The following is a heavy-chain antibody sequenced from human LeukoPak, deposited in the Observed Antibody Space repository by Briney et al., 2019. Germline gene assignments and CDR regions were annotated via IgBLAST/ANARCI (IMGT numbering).Heavy chain of an antibody. D-gene: IGHD3-10*02. J-gene: IGHJ4*02. Sequence: ASVKVSCKASGYTFTNYGISWVRQAPGQGLEWMGWINPNSGGTYYAPKFQGRVTMTRDTSITTVYMDLTRLRSDDTAVYYCARDGTMSRRAPGGVPDYWGQGTLVTVSS. V-gene: IGHV1-2*02. CDR1: GYTFTNYG. CDR2: INPNSGGT. CDR3: ARDGTMSRRAPGGVPDY.